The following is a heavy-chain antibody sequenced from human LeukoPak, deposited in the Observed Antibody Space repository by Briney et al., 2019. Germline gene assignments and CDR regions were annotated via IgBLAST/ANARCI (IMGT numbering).Heavy chain of an antibody. J-gene: IGHJ3*02. CDR2: IYYSGST. Sequence: PSETLSLTCTVSDGSISGSSYYWGWIRQPPGKGLEWIGSIYYSGSTYYNPSLKSRVTISVDRSKNQFSLKLSSVTAADTAVYYCARDAALGHDYGGIDAFDIWGQGTMVTVSS. D-gene: IGHD4-23*01. CDR1: DGSISGSSYY. V-gene: IGHV4-39*07. CDR3: ARDAALGHDYGGIDAFDI.